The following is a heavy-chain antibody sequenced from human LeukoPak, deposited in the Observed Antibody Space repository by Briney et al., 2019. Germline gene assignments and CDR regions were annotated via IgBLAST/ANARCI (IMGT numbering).Heavy chain of an antibody. Sequence: GESLKISCKGSGYSFTSYWIGWVRQIPGKGLEWMGIIYPGDSDTRYSPSFQGQVTISADKSISAAYLQWSSLKASDTAMYYCARLFSSSWYLIDYWGQGTLVTVSS. CDR3: ARLFSSSWYLIDY. CDR2: IYPGDSDT. D-gene: IGHD6-13*01. J-gene: IGHJ4*02. CDR1: GYSFTSYW. V-gene: IGHV5-51*01.